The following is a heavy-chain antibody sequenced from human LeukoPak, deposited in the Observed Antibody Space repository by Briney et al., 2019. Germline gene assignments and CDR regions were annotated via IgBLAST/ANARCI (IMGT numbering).Heavy chain of an antibody. CDR3: ARLAGGASPPLRDAFDI. CDR2: THPGDSDT. Sequence: GESLKISCKDSGYSFTSSWIGWVRQMSGKGLEWMGITHPGDSDTRYSPSFQGQVTISVDESITTAYVQWSSLKASDTAMYYCARLAGGASPPLRDAFDIWGQGTMVTVSS. CDR1: GYSFTSSW. D-gene: IGHD3-16*01. J-gene: IGHJ3*02. V-gene: IGHV5-51*01.